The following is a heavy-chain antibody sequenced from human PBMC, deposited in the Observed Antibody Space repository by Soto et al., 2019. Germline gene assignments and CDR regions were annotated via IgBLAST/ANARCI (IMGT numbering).Heavy chain of an antibody. CDR1: GGSVSSYS. D-gene: IGHD3-10*01. CDR2: IYDSGST. J-gene: IGHJ4*02. V-gene: IGHV4-59*02. CDR3: ARDYSASGSYYNYFDY. Sequence: QVQLQESGPGLVKPSETLSLTCSVSGGSVSSYSWSWIRQPPGKGLEWIGYIYDSGSTDYNPSLKRRGSISLDTSKNQFSLKLRFVTAADTAVYYCARDYSASGSYYNYFDYWGQGTLVTVSS.